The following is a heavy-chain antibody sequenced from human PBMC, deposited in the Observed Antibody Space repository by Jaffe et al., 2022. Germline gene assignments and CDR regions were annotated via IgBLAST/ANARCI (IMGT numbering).Heavy chain of an antibody. D-gene: IGHD4-17*01. Sequence: QVQLQESGPGLVKPSETLSLTCAVSGYSISSGYYWGWIRQPPGKGLEWIGSIYHSGSTYYNPSLKSRVTISVDTSKNQFSLKLSSVTAADTAVYYCARQRYDYGEYWGQGTLVTVSS. V-gene: IGHV4-38-2*01. CDR1: GYSISSGYY. CDR2: IYHSGST. J-gene: IGHJ4*02. CDR3: ARQRYDYGEY.